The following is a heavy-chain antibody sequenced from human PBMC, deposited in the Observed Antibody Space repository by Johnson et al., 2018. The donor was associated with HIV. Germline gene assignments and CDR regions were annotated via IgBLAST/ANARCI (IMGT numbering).Heavy chain of an antibody. CDR1: GFTFDEYG. J-gene: IGHJ3*02. V-gene: IGHV3-20*04. CDR2: INWNGGST. Sequence: VQLVESGGGVVRPGGSLRLSCAVSGFTFDEYGMSWVRQAPGKGLEWVSGINWNGGSTGYADSVKGRFTISRDNAKNSLYLQMNSLRAEDTAVYYCATGHSSGWYRDAFDIWGQGTMVTVSS. D-gene: IGHD6-19*01. CDR3: ATGHSSGWYRDAFDI.